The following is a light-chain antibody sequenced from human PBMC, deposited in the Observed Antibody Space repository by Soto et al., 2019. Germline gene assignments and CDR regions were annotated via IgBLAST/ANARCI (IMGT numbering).Light chain of an antibody. V-gene: IGLV2-14*01. J-gene: IGLJ1*01. Sequence: QSVLTQPASVSGSPGQSITISCTGTSSDVGGYNYVSWYQQHPGKAPKLMIYDVSNRPSGVSNRFSGSKSGNTASLTISGLQAEDEADYYCSSYTSSSTLDHYVFGTGTKVTVL. CDR3: SSYTSSSTLDHYV. CDR1: SSDVGGYNY. CDR2: DVS.